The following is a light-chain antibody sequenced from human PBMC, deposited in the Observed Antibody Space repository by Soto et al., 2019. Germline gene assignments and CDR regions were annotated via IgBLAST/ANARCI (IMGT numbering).Light chain of an antibody. V-gene: IGKV3D-11*01. CDR3: QQRSNWPIT. J-gene: IGKJ5*01. Sequence: IFMTQPPATLSVSPGGRATLSCRASEDVSSKLAWYQQKPGLPPRLVIYDASTRATGIPGRFSGSGSGKDFTLTISRLEPEDFALYYCQQRSNWPITFGQGTRLEIK. CDR2: DAS. CDR1: EDVSSK.